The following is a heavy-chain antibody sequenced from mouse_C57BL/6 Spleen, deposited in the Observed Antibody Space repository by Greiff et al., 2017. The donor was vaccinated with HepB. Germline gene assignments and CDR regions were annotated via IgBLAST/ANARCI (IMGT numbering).Heavy chain of an antibody. V-gene: IGHV5-17*01. CDR2: ISSGSSTI. J-gene: IGHJ4*01. D-gene: IGHD2-3*01. Sequence: EVKLMESGGGLVKPGGSLKLSCAASGFTFSDYGMHWVRQAPEKGLEWVAYISSGSSTIYYADTVKGRFTISRDNAKNTLFLQMTSLRSEDTAMYYCARSYDGYYLPYYYAMDYWGQGTSVTVSS. CDR1: GFTFSDYG. CDR3: ARSYDGYYLPYYYAMDY.